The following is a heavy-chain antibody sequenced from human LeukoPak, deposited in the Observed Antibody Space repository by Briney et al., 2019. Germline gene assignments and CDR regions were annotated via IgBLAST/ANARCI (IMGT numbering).Heavy chain of an antibody. CDR3: ARDRASAGGFDY. D-gene: IGHD2-15*01. Sequence: PSETLSLTCTVSGGSINNYYWSWIRQPPGKGLEWVGCIYYSGSTNYNPSLQSRVTISVATSKNQFSLKLSSVTAADTALYYCARDRASAGGFDYWGQGTLVTVSS. V-gene: IGHV4-59*01. J-gene: IGHJ4*02. CDR1: GGSINNYY. CDR2: IYYSGST.